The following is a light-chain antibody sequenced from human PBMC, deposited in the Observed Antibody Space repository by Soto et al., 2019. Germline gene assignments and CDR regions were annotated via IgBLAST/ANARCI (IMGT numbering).Light chain of an antibody. J-gene: IGKJ3*01. CDR3: QQFNSYLQGFT. V-gene: IGKV1-13*02. CDR2: DAS. Sequence: AIQLTQSPSSLSASVGDRVTITCRASQGISSALAWYQQKPGKAPKLLIYDASSLESGVPSRFSGSGSGTDFTLTLISLQPEDFATYYCQQFNSYLQGFTFGPGTKVDIK. CDR1: QGISSA.